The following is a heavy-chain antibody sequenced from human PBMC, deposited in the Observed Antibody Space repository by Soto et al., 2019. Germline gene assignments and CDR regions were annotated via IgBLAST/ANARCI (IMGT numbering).Heavy chain of an antibody. CDR3: ARDFPLCYSGSYYVRPGEIHAFDI. V-gene: IGHV4-59*01. CDR1: GGTISSYD. J-gene: IGHJ3*02. Sequence: PSETLSLARTASGGTISSYDWSWIRQHPGKGLEWIGYIYYSGSTNYNPSLKSRVTISVDTSKNQFSLKLSSVTAADTAVYYCARDFPLCYSGSYYVRPGEIHAFDILGQGTIVTVS. D-gene: IGHD1-26*01. CDR2: IYYSGST.